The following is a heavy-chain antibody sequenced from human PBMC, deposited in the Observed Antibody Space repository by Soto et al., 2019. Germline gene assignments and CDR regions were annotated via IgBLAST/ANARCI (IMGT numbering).Heavy chain of an antibody. V-gene: IGHV5-51*01. Sequence: GESLKISCKGSGYTFTSHWIGWVRQMPGKGLEWMGIIFCGDSDTRYSPSFQGQVTISADKSITTAYLQWSSLRASDTAMYYCARHIGHNSGYLDAFDIWGQGTMVPVSS. D-gene: IGHD3-22*01. CDR1: GYTFTSHW. CDR2: IFCGDSDT. J-gene: IGHJ3*02. CDR3: ARHIGHNSGYLDAFDI.